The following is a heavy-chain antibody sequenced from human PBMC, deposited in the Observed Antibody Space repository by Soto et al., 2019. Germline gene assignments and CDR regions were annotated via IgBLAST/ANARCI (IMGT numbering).Heavy chain of an antibody. V-gene: IGHV3-21*01. CDR1: GFTFSSYS. J-gene: IGHJ4*02. CDR3: GRVERAYCGGDCYAY. Sequence: EVQLVESGGGLVKPGGSLRLSCAASGFTFSSYSMNWVRQAPGKGLEWVSSISSSSSYIYYADSVKGRFTISRDNAKNSLYLQMNSLRAEDTAVYYCGRVERAYCGGDCYAYWGQGTLVTVSS. D-gene: IGHD2-21*01. CDR2: ISSSSSYI.